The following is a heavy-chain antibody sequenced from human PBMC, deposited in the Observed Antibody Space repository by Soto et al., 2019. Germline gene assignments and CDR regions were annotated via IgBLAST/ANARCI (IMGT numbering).Heavy chain of an antibody. CDR3: ARRGMTAVANPPDY. D-gene: IGHD4-17*01. Sequence: SETLSLTCAVSGDSISSSNWWNWVRQPPGKGLEWIGEIYHSGTTNYNPSLESRVTISVDKSKNQFSLKLSSVTAADTAVYYCARRGMTAVANPPDYWGQGTLVTVS. CDR1: GDSISSSNW. CDR2: IYHSGTT. V-gene: IGHV4-4*02. J-gene: IGHJ4*02.